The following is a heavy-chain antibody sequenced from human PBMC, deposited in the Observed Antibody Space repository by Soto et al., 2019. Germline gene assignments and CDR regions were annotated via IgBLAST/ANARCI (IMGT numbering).Heavy chain of an antibody. CDR1: EFTFSSYA. CDR2: ISGSGGST. CDR3: AKCAYYSGWYFDL. Sequence: EVHLLESGGGLAQPGGSLRLSCAASEFTFSSYAMSWVRQAPGKGLEWVSAISGSGGSTDYADSVKGRFTISRDNSKNMLYLQMNSLRAEDTALYYCAKCAYYSGWYFDLWGRGTLVTVSS. D-gene: IGHD3-22*01. V-gene: IGHV3-23*01. J-gene: IGHJ2*01.